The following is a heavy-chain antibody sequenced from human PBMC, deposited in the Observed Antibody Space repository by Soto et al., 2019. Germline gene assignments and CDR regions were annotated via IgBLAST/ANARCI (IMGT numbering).Heavy chain of an antibody. D-gene: IGHD1-1*01. Sequence: XETLSLRCTVSGGPIRSSSHYWGWIRQSPGTGLEWIGSIDESGDSYYNPSLKSRVTISVDMSKNQFSLKLISVTGADSAIYYCAREGGYVDYWGQGTLVTVSS. J-gene: IGHJ4*02. V-gene: IGHV4-39*02. CDR3: AREGGYVDY. CDR2: IDESGDS. CDR1: GGPIRSSSHY.